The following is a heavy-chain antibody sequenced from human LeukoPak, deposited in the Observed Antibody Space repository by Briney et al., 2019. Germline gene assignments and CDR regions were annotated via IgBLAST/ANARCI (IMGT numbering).Heavy chain of an antibody. CDR1: GGSISSGGYS. CDR2: IYHSGST. V-gene: IGHV4-30-2*01. J-gene: IGHJ4*02. Sequence: SSETLSLTCAVSGGSISSGGYSWSWIRQPPGKGLEWIGYIYHSGSTYYNPSLKSRVTISVDRSKNQFSLKLSSVTAADTAVYYYARGYSSSWYYFDYWGQGTLVTVSS. D-gene: IGHD6-13*01. CDR3: ARGYSSSWYYFDY.